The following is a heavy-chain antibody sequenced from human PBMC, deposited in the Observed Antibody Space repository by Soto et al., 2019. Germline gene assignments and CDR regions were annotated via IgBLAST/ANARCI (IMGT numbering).Heavy chain of an antibody. CDR1: GYTFTSYY. CDR3: AREARGYSYGLNLDLFDY. V-gene: IGHV1-46*01. D-gene: IGHD5-18*01. Sequence: ASVKVSCKASGYTFTSYYMHWVRQAPGQGLEWMGIINPSGGSTSYAQKFQGRVTMTRDTSKNQFSLKLSSVTAADTAVYYCAREARGYSYGLNLDLFDYWGQGTLVTVSS. J-gene: IGHJ4*02. CDR2: INPSGGST.